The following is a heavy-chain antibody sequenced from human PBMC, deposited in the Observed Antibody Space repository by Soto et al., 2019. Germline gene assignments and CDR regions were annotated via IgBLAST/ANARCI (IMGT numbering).Heavy chain of an antibody. V-gene: IGHV4-59*08. CDR1: GGSISSYY. CDR2: IYYSGST. D-gene: IGHD3-10*01. J-gene: IGHJ3*02. CDR3: ARRYGSSFDI. Sequence: QVQLQESGPGLVKPSETLSLTCTVSGGSISSYYWSWIRQPPGKGLEWIGYIYYSGSTNYNPSLKRRVTISVDTSKNLVSLKLSSVTAADTAVYYCARRYGSSFDIWGQGTKVTVSS.